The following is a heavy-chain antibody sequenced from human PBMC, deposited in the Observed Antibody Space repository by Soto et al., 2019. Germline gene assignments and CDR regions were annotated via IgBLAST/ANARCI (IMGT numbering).Heavy chain of an antibody. CDR3: ARDQVEYSNYPQGFGMDV. CDR1: GGSISSYY. J-gene: IGHJ6*02. Sequence: SETLSLTCTVSGGSISSYYWSWIRQHPGKGLEWIGYIYYSGGTYYNPSLKSRVTISVDTSKNQFSLKLNSVTAADTAVYYCARDQVEYSNYPQGFGMDVWGQGTTVTVSS. CDR2: IYYSGGT. V-gene: IGHV4-59*06. D-gene: IGHD4-4*01.